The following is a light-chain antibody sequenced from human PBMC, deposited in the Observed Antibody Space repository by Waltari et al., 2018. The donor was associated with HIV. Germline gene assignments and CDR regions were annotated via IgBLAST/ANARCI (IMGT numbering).Light chain of an antibody. V-gene: IGKV1-8*01. CDR3: QQYYSYLRT. CDR2: AAS. CDR1: QGISSY. J-gene: IGKJ1*01. Sequence: AIRMTQSPSSFSASKGDRVTITCRASQGISSYLAWYQQKPGKAPKLLIYAASTLQSGVPSRFSGSGSGTDFTLTISCLQSEDFATYYCQQYYSYLRTFGQGTKVEIK.